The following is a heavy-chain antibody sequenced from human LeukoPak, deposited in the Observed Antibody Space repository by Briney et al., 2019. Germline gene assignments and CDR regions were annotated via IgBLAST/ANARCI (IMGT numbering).Heavy chain of an antibody. CDR2: IYYSGST. V-gene: IGHV4-39*01. D-gene: IGHD3-10*01. CDR1: GGSISSSSYY. J-gene: IGHJ4*02. CDR3: ARCVGSGSYFPFDY. Sequence: SETLSLTCTVSGGSISSSSYYCGWIRQPPGKGLEWIGSIYYSGSTYYNPSLKSRVTISVDTSKNQFSLKLSSVTAADTAVYYCARCVGSGSYFPFDYWGQGTLVTVSS.